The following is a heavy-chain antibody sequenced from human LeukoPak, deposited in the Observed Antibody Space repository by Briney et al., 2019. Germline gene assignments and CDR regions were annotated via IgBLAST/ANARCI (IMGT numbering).Heavy chain of an antibody. V-gene: IGHV4-34*01. CDR2: INHSGST. D-gene: IGHD2-2*01. Sequence: SETLSLTCAVYGGSFSGYYWSWIRQPPGKGLEWIGEINHSGSTNYNPSLKSRVTISVDTSKNQFSLKLSSVTAADTAVYYCARARGVVPAAYYLDYWGQGTLVTVSS. CDR3: ARARGVVPAAYYLDY. CDR1: GGSFSGYY. J-gene: IGHJ4*02.